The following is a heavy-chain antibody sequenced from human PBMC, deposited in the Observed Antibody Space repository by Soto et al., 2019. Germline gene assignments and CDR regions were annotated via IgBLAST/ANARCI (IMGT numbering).Heavy chain of an antibody. CDR2: IYYSERTSYNSGST. Sequence: QLQLQESGPGLVKPSETLSLTCTVSGDSMTSSSYYWGWIRQPPGKGLEWIGSIYYSERTSYNSGSTYYSPSLTSRVTISGDTSKSQFSLKLSSVTAADTAVYYCARHTRNQFDPWGQGTLVTVSS. CDR1: GDSMTSSSYY. CDR3: ARHTRNQFDP. J-gene: IGHJ5*02. V-gene: IGHV4-39*01.